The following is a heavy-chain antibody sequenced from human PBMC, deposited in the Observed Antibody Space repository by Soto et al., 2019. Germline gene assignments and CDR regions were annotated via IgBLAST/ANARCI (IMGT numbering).Heavy chain of an antibody. CDR1: GYTFTGYY. CDR3: ARGSSWSPYYFDS. V-gene: IGHV1-2*04. Sequence: ASVKVSCKASGYTFTGYYMHWVRQAPGQGLEWMGWINPNSGGTNYAQKFQGWVTMTRDTSISTAYMELSRLRSDDTAVYYCARGSSWSPYYFDSWGQGPLVTVSS. J-gene: IGHJ4*02. D-gene: IGHD6-13*01. CDR2: INPNSGGT.